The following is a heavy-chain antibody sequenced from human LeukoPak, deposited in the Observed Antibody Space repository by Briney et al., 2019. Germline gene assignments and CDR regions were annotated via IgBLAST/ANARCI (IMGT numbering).Heavy chain of an antibody. V-gene: IGHV4-59*01. J-gene: IGHJ6*02. CDR2: IYYSGST. Sequence: PSETLSLTCTVSGGSISGYYWSWIRQPPGKGLEWIGYIYYSGSTNYNPSLKSRVTISVDTSKNQFSLKLSSVTAADTAVYYCATLRWPQPYYYYGMDVWGQGTTVTVSS. CDR1: GGSISGYY. D-gene: IGHD4-23*01. CDR3: ATLRWPQPYYYYGMDV.